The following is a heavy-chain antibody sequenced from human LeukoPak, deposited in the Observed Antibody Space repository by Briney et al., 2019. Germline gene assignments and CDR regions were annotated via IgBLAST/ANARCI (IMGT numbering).Heavy chain of an antibody. D-gene: IGHD2-21*02. Sequence: GGSLRLSCAASGFTFSSYSMNWVRQTPGKGLEWVSSISGSGDSTFYADSVKGRFSISRDNSKNTLYLQVNGLRTEDTAVYYCAKDRLLNCRGDCYIFDYWGQGTVVTVSS. J-gene: IGHJ4*02. CDR3: AKDRLLNCRGDCYIFDY. CDR1: GFTFSSYS. CDR2: ISGSGDST. V-gene: IGHV3-23*01.